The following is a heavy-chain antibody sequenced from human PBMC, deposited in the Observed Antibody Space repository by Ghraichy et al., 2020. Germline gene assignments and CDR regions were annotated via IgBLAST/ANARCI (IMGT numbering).Heavy chain of an antibody. V-gene: IGHV3-21*01. J-gene: IGHJ3*02. CDR1: GFTFSSYS. D-gene: IGHD3-9*01. Sequence: GSLRLSCAASGFTFSSYSMNWVRQAPGKGLEWVSSISSSSSYIYYADSVKGRFTISRDNAKNSLYLQMNSLRAEDTAVYYCARDPYYDILTGYISDAFDIWGQGTMVTVSS. CDR3: ARDPYYDILTGYISDAFDI. CDR2: ISSSSSYI.